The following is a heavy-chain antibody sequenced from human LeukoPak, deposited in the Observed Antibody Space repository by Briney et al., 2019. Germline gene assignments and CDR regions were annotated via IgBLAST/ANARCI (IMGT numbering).Heavy chain of an antibody. V-gene: IGHV1-2*02. CDR2: INPNSGGT. Sequence: ASVKVSCKASGYTFTCYYMHWVRQAPGQGLEWMGWINPNSGGTNYAQKFQGRVTMTRDTSISTAYMELSRLRSDDTAVYYCARVDSVYCSSTSCCRRWFDPWGQGTLVTVSS. CDR1: GYTFTCYY. CDR3: ARVDSVYCSSTSCCRRWFDP. J-gene: IGHJ5*02. D-gene: IGHD2-2*01.